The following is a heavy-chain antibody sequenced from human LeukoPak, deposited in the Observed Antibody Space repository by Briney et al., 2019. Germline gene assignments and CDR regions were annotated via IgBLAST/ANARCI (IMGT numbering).Heavy chain of an antibody. Sequence: QPGRSLRLSCAASGFTFSSYGMHWVRQAPGKGLEWGAVIWYDGSNKYYADSVKGRFTISRDNSKNTLYLQMNSLRAEDTAVYYCARFRGQYNWNDGAFDIWGQGTMVTVSS. J-gene: IGHJ3*02. V-gene: IGHV3-33*01. CDR3: ARFRGQYNWNDGAFDI. D-gene: IGHD1-1*01. CDR1: GFTFSSYG. CDR2: IWYDGSNK.